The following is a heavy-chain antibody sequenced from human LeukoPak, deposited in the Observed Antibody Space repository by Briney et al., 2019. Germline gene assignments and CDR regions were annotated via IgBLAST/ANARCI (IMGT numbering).Heavy chain of an antibody. CDR2: INPNSGGT. CDR3: ARSSAGDDY. CDR1: GYTYTSYY. Sequence: ASVKVSCKASGYTYTSYYMHWVRQAPGQGLEWMGWINPNSGGTNYAQKFQGRVTMTRNTSISTAYMELSSLRSEDTAVYYCARSSAGDDYWGQGTLVTVSS. V-gene: IGHV1-2*02. D-gene: IGHD3-16*01. J-gene: IGHJ4*02.